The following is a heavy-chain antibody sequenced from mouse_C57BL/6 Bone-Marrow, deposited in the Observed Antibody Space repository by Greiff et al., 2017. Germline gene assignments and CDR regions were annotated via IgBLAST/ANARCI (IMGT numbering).Heavy chain of an antibody. D-gene: IGHD1-1*01. CDR1: GFNIKDDY. Sequence: EVHLVESGAELVRPGASVKLSCTASGFNIKDDYMHWVKQRPEQGLEWIGWIDPENGDTEYASKFQGKATITADTSSNTAYLQLSSLTSEDTAVYYCTTPTVTYFDYWGRGTTLTVSS. CDR2: IDPENGDT. V-gene: IGHV14-4*01. J-gene: IGHJ2*01. CDR3: TTPTVTYFDY.